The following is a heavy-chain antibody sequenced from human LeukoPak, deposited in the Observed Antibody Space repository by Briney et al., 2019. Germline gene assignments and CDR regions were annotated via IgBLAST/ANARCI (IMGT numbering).Heavy chain of an antibody. D-gene: IGHD1-1*01. CDR3: ARNPKSWNDAEWWYFDL. J-gene: IGHJ2*01. V-gene: IGHV1-46*01. CDR2: INPSGGST. CDR1: GYTLTSYY. Sequence: ASVKVSCKASGYTLTSYYLHWVRQAPGQGLEWMAIINPSGGSTSHAQKFQGRVTMTRDTSTSTAYMELRSLRSDDTAVYYCARNPKSWNDAEWWYFDLRGRGTLVTVSS.